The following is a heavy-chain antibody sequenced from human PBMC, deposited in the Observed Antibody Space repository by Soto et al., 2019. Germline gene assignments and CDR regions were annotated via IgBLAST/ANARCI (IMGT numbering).Heavy chain of an antibody. CDR1: GYTLTIYG. Sequence: APVKVSCKASGYTLTIYGISWVRQSPGQGLECLRSISVYPNYTNYSQRLQDRFTMTTDSATSTAYLGRGSLTSDDIAIFYCSRDPLGHCTGGSRYYARWGQGPLVTVSS. J-gene: IGHJ4*02. D-gene: IGHD2-15*01. CDR2: ISVYPNYT. CDR3: SRDPLGHCTGGSRYYAR. V-gene: IGHV1-18*03.